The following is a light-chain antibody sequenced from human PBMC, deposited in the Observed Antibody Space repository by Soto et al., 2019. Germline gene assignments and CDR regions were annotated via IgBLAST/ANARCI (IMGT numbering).Light chain of an antibody. Sequence: EIVLTQSPGTLSLSPGERATLSCRASQSVYSNYVAWYQQQPGQAPNLLIDGASSTATGIPDRFSGSGSGTDFTLTISRLEHDDFAVYFCQHYCSSLWTFGQGTNLEIK. CDR3: QHYCSSLWT. CDR2: GAS. J-gene: IGKJ2*02. V-gene: IGKV3-20*01. CDR1: QSVYSNY.